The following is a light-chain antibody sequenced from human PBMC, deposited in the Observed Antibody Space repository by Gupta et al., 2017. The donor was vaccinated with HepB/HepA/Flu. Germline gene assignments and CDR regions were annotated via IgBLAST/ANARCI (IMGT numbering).Light chain of an antibody. CDR1: QSVSSN. J-gene: IGKJ3*01. CDR2: GAS. Sequence: EIVMTQSPATLSVSPGERATLSCRASQSVSSNLAWYQQKPGQAPRLLIYGASTRATGIPARFSGSGSGTEFTITISSLQSEDFAVYYCQQYKNWPPFTFGHGTKVDIK. V-gene: IGKV3-15*01. CDR3: QQYKNWPPFT.